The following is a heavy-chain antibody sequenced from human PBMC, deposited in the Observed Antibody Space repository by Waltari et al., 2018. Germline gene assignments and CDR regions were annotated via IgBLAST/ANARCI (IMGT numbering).Heavy chain of an antibody. V-gene: IGHV4-59*11. Sequence: QVQLQESGPGLVKPSETLSLTCTVSGGSISSHYWSWIRQPPGKGLEWIGYIYYSGSTNYNPARKSRVTISVDTSKNQFSLKLSSVTAADTAVYYCARFTMIVVPYLSDWGQGTLVTVSS. CDR1: GGSISSHY. D-gene: IGHD3-22*01. CDR3: ARFTMIVVPYLSD. J-gene: IGHJ4*02. CDR2: IYYSGST.